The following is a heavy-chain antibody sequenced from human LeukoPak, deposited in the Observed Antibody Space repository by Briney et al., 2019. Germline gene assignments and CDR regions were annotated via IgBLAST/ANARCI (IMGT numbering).Heavy chain of an antibody. D-gene: IGHD3-10*01. Sequence: AGGSLRLSCAASGFTFSVHYMDWVRQAPGRGLEWVGRTRNNGNSYTTEYAASVKGRFTISRDDSKNSLYLQMNSLKTEDTAVYYCARTNPYDSGNYALDYWGQGTLVTVSS. V-gene: IGHV3-72*01. CDR2: TRNNGNSYTT. CDR3: ARTNPYDSGNYALDY. CDR1: GFTFSVHY. J-gene: IGHJ4*02.